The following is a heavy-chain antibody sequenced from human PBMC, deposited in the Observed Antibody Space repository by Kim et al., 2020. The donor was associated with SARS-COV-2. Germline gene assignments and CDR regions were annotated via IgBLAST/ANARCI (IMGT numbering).Heavy chain of an antibody. CDR1: GGTFSNYA. J-gene: IGHJ6*02. Sequence: SVKVSCKASGGTFSNYAISWVRQAPGQGLEWMGGINPIFGTANYAQKFQGRVTITADESTSTAYMELSSLRSEDTAVYYCAKTGYSSGWTYYYYGMDVWGQGTTVTVSS. V-gene: IGHV1-69*13. CDR2: INPIFGTA. CDR3: AKTGYSSGWTYYYYGMDV. D-gene: IGHD6-19*01.